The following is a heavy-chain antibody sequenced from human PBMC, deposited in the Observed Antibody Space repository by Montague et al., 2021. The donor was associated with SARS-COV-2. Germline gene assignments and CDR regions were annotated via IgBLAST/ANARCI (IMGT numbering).Heavy chain of an antibody. V-gene: IGHV4-34*01. CDR3: AGGSGCSGGSCYSEWDPYYYFGMDV. D-gene: IGHD2-15*01. J-gene: IGHJ6*02. Sequence: SETLSLTCAVYGGSFSGYYWSWIRQPPGKGLVWIGEINHSGSTNYNPSLKSRVTISVDTSKNQFSLKLSSVTAADTAVYYCAGGSGCSGGSCYSEWDPYYYFGMDVWGQGTTVTVSS. CDR2: INHSGST. CDR1: GGSFSGYY.